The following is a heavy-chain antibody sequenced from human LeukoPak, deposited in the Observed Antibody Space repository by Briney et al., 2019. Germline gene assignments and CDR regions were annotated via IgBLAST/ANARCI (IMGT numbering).Heavy chain of an antibody. CDR2: ISGSGSST. Sequence: GGSLRHSCAASGFTFSSYAMSWVRQPPGEGLEWVSSISGSGSSTFYADSVKGRFTISRDNSKNTLYLQMNSLRAEDTAVYYCAKGDREMTTVTRNWFDPWGQGTLVTVSS. CDR3: AKGDREMTTVTRNWFDP. V-gene: IGHV3-23*01. CDR1: GFTFSSYA. D-gene: IGHD4-17*01. J-gene: IGHJ5*02.